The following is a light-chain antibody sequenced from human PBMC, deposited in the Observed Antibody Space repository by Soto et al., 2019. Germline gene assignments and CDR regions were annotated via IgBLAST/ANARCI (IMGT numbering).Light chain of an antibody. CDR2: GAS. J-gene: IGKJ1*01. V-gene: IGKV3-15*01. CDR3: QQYGSSGT. Sequence: EIVMTQSPGTLSVSPGERATLSCRASQSVSSNLAWYQQKPGQAPRLLIYGASTRATGIPARFSGRGSGTEFTLTISSLQSEDFAVYYCQQYGSSGTFGQGTKVDIK. CDR1: QSVSSN.